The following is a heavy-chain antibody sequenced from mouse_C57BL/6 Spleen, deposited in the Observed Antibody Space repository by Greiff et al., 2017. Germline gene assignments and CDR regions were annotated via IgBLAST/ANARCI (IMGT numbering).Heavy chain of an antibody. D-gene: IGHD2-5*01. CDR1: GFTFSSYA. CDR2: ISDGGSYT. J-gene: IGHJ3*01. V-gene: IGHV5-4*01. CDR3: ARWENSNYIFAD. Sequence: EVQLVESGGGLVKPGGSLTLSCAASGFTFSSYAMSWVRQTPATRLEWVATISDGGSYTYYPDNVKGRFTISRDNAKNNLYLQMSHLKSEDTAMYYCARWENSNYIFADWGQGTLVTVSA.